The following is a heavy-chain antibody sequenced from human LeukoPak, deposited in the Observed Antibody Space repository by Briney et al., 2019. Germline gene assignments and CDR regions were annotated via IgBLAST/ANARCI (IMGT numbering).Heavy chain of an antibody. CDR2: INSDGSST. V-gene: IGHV3-74*01. CDR3: ARDYYTSGSPNDY. D-gene: IGHD3-10*01. J-gene: IGHJ4*02. Sequence: GGSLTLSCAASGFTLSSYWMHWVRQAPGKGLVWVSRINSDGSSTNYADSVKGRFTISRDNAKNTLYLQMNSLRAEDTAVYYCARDYYTSGSPNDYWGLGTLVTVSS. CDR1: GFTLSSYW.